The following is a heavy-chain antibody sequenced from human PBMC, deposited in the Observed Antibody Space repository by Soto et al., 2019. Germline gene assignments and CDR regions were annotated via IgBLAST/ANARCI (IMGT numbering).Heavy chain of an antibody. J-gene: IGHJ4*02. CDR1: GGSFSGYY. CDR2: INHSGST. CDR3: VSQRTSVLTQAYFDY. D-gene: IGHD2-8*01. V-gene: IGHV4-34*01. Sequence: LSLTCAVYGGSFSGYYWSWIRQPPGKGLEWIGEINHSGSTNYNPSVKSRVTISVDTSKNQFSLNLNSVTASDTAVYFCVSQRTSVLTQAYFDYWGPGALVTVSS.